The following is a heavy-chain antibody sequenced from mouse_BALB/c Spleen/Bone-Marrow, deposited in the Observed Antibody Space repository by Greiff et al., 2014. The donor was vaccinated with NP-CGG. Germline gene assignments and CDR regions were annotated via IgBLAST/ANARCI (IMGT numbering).Heavy chain of an antibody. CDR3: ARNGNYGAWFAY. V-gene: IGHV14-3*02. J-gene: IGHJ3*01. Sequence: EVQLQQSGAELVKPGASVKLSCTASGFNIKDTYMHWVKQRPEQGLEWIGRIDPANGNTKYDPKFQGKATITADTSSSTAYLQLSSLTSEDTAVYYCARNGNYGAWFAYWGQGTLVTVSA. D-gene: IGHD2-1*01. CDR2: IDPANGNT. CDR1: GFNIKDTY.